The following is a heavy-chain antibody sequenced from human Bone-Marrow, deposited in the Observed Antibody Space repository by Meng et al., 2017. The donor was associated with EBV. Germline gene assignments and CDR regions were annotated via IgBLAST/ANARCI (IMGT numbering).Heavy chain of an antibody. CDR1: GDSFNNFG. V-gene: IGHV1-69*17. CDR3: VRDLWLRIGECV. D-gene: IGHD5-12*01. CDR2: ITPVFGVA. Sequence: QVQVVQSGAEVKKHGSSVKVSCKGSGDSFNNFGISWVRQAPGQGLECMGDITPVFGVANYAESFKGRVTISADTSTRTTSMDLSSLRSDDTAVYYCVRDLWLRIGECVWGQGTLVTVSS. J-gene: IGHJ4*02.